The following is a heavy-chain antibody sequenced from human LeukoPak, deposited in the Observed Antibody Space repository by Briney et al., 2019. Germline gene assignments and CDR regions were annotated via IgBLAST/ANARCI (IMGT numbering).Heavy chain of an antibody. CDR1: GFTFSDYY. Sequence: GGSLRLSCAASGFTFSDYYMSWIRQAPGKGLEWLSYISSSGSTIYYADSVKGRFTISRDNAKNSLYLQMNSLRAEDTAVYYCARAADPYFASGTYYQTYYYYGMDVWGQGTAVTVSS. V-gene: IGHV3-11*04. CDR3: ARAADPYFASGTYYQTYYYYGMDV. D-gene: IGHD3-10*01. CDR2: ISSSGSTI. J-gene: IGHJ6*02.